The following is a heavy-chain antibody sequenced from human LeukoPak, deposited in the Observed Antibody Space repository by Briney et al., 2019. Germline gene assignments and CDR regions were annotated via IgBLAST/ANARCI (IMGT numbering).Heavy chain of an antibody. CDR3: ARGGEQQLVENWFDP. J-gene: IGHJ5*02. CDR1: GGTFSSYA. CDR2: IIPIFGTA. V-gene: IGHV1-69*13. D-gene: IGHD6-13*01. Sequence: SVKVSCKASGGTFSSYAISWVRQAPGQGLEWMGGIIPIFGTANYAQKFQGRVTITADESTSTAYMELSSLRSEDTAVYYCARGGEQQLVENWFDPWGQGTLVTVSS.